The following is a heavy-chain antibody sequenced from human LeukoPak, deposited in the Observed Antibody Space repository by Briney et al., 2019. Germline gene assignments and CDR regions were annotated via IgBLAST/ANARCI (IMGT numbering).Heavy chain of an antibody. CDR2: IYYSGST. D-gene: IGHD4-17*01. V-gene: IGHV4-39*07. J-gene: IGHJ4*02. Sequence: SETLSLTCTVSGGSISSSSYYWGWIRQPPGKGLEWIGSIYYSGSTYYNPPLKSRVTISVDTSKNQFSLRLSSVTAADTAVYYCARDLYDYGDYPSFFDYWGQGTLVTVSS. CDR1: GGSISSSSYY. CDR3: ARDLYDYGDYPSFFDY.